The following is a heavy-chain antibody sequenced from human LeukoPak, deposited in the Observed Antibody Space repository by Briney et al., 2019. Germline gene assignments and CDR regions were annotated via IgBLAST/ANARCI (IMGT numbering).Heavy chain of an antibody. J-gene: IGHJ4*02. Sequence: SVRVSCKASGGTFISYAISWVRQAPGQGLEWMGGIIPIFGTANYAQKFQGRVTITADKSTSTAYMELSSLRSEDTAVYYCARVQRITMVRGVPGPLDWGQGTLATVSS. D-gene: IGHD3-10*01. CDR2: IIPIFGTA. V-gene: IGHV1-69*06. CDR1: GGTFISYA. CDR3: ARVQRITMVRGVPGPLD.